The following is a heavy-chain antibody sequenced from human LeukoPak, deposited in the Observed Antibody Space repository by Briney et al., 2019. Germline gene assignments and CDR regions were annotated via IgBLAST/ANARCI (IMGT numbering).Heavy chain of an antibody. CDR1: GGSISSSNW. Sequence: PSETLSLTCAVSGGSISSSNWWSWVRQPPGKGLEWIGEIYHSGSTNYNPSLKGRVTISVDKSKNQFSLKLSSVTAADTAVYYCARGSVGGSSWYLTYYYYYYGMDVWGQGTTVTVSS. CDR2: IYHSGST. V-gene: IGHV4-4*02. J-gene: IGHJ6*02. CDR3: ARGSVGGSSWYLTYYYYYYGMDV. D-gene: IGHD6-13*01.